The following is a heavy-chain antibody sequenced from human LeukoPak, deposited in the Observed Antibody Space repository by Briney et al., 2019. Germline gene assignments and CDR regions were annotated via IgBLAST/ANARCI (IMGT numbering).Heavy chain of an antibody. D-gene: IGHD3-22*01. V-gene: IGHV4-30-4*01. CDR2: IYYSGST. Sequence: SETLSLTCTVSGGSISSGDYYWSWIRQPPGKGLEWIGYIYYSGSTYYNPSLKSRVTISVDTSKNQFSLKLSSVTVADTAVYYCASFYDSSGYFDYWGQGTLVTVSS. J-gene: IGHJ4*02. CDR1: GGSISSGDYY. CDR3: ASFYDSSGYFDY.